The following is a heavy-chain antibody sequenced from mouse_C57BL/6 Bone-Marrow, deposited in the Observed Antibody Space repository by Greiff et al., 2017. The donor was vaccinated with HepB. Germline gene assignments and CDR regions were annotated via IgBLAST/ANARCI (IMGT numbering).Heavy chain of an antibody. CDR2: IDPSDSYT. Sequence: VQLQQPGAELVKPGASVKLSCKASGYTFTSYWMQWVKQRPGQGLEWIGEIDPSDSYTNYNQKFKGKATLTVDTSSSTAYMQLSSLTSEDSAVYYCARRGLPYFDYWGQGTTLTVSS. J-gene: IGHJ2*01. V-gene: IGHV1-50*01. CDR1: GYTFTSYW. CDR3: ARRGLPYFDY.